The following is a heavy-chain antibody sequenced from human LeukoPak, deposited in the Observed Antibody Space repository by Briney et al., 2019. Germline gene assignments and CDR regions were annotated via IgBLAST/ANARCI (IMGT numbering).Heavy chain of an antibody. CDR2: ITSSSSSI. Sequence: GGSLRLSCAASGFTFSGYSMNWVRQAPGAGLEWISYITSSSSSIDYADSVRGRFTVSRDNAKNSLHLQMNSLRAEDTAVYYCASLRGPGGLNDYWGQGTLVTVSS. D-gene: IGHD3-16*01. J-gene: IGHJ4*02. V-gene: IGHV3-48*04. CDR3: ASLRGPGGLNDY. CDR1: GFTFSGYS.